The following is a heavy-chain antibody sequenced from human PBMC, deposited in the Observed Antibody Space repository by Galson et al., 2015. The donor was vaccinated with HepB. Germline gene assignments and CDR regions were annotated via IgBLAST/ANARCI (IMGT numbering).Heavy chain of an antibody. Sequence: SLRLSCAASGFTFSRHTMSWVRQTPGQGLQWISYVSTNGATIHYADSVQGRFTVARDNAKNTMFLQMNSLRAEDTAVYYCATVLFGGGAYWTFEIWGQGTLVTVSS. CDR1: GFTFSRHT. V-gene: IGHV3-48*04. CDR2: VSTNGATI. D-gene: IGHD2-21*01. J-gene: IGHJ3*02. CDR3: ATVLFGGGAYWTFEI.